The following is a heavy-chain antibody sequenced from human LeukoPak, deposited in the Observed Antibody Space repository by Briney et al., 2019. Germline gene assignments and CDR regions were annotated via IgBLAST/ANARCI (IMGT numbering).Heavy chain of an antibody. J-gene: IGHJ4*02. CDR1: GFTFSSYA. CDR2: ISGSGGST. Sequence: PGGSLRLSCAASGFTFSSYAMSWVRQAPGKGLEWVSAISGSGGSTYYADSMKGRFTISRDNSKNTLYLQMNSLRAEDTAVYYCAKSSGYSSGWSLDYFDYWGQGTLVTVSS. CDR3: AKSSGYSSGWSLDYFDY. D-gene: IGHD6-19*01. V-gene: IGHV3-23*01.